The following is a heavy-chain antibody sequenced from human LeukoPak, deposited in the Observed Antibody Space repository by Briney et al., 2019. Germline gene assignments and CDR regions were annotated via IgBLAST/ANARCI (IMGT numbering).Heavy chain of an antibody. D-gene: IGHD3-10*01. Sequence: PGGTLRLSCAASGFTFSSYGMGWVRQAPGKGLEWVSAISGSGGSTYYADSVKGRFTISRDNSKNTLYLQMNSLRAEDTAVYYCAKDRAVLLWFGELSLDYWGQGTLVTVSS. CDR2: ISGSGGST. CDR1: GFTFSSYG. V-gene: IGHV3-23*01. J-gene: IGHJ4*02. CDR3: AKDRAVLLWFGELSLDY.